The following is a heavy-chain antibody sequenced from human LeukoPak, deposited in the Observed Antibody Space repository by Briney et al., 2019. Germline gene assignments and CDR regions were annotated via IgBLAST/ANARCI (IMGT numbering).Heavy chain of an antibody. V-gene: IGHV3-20*04. CDR1: GFTFANYG. Sequence: GGSLRLSCAASGFTFANYGMSWVRQAPGKGLEWVSGLNWNGDSTGYADSVEGRFTISRDSSKSTMYLQMTSLTAEDTAVYYCAKGSGTSRPYYLDYWGRGTLVTVSS. CDR2: LNWNGDST. D-gene: IGHD6-25*01. J-gene: IGHJ4*02. CDR3: AKGSGTSRPYYLDY.